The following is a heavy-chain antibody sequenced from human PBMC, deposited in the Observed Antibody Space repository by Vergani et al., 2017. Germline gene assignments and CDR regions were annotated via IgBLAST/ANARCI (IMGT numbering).Heavy chain of an antibody. CDR2: ISGSGHTK. D-gene: IGHD1-7*01. CDR1: GFTFSDYY. V-gene: IGHV3-11*04. CDR3: ARDLLPGTLLLLVY. J-gene: IGHJ4*02. Sequence: QVQLVESGGGLVKPGGSLRLSCAASGFTFSDYYMTWIRQAPGKGLEWISYISGSGHTKYYADSVKGRFAISRDNAKNSLYLQMNNLRVEDTAVYYCARDLLPGTLLLLVYWGQGTLISVSS.